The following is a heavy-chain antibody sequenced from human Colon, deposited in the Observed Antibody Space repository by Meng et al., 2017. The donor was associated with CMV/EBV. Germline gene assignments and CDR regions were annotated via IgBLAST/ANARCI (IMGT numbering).Heavy chain of an antibody. D-gene: IGHD4-17*01. Sequence: QLQLQESGPGLVKPSETLSLSCSVSGDSISRTDSYWGWIRQPPGKELEWIAIMWYSGASYIQSLKGRVTISRDTSKNQFFLSLSSVTAADTAFYYCAKGDGNYVGALDYWGQGTLVTVSS. CDR3: AKGDGNYVGALDY. CDR1: GDSISRTDSY. J-gene: IGHJ4*02. V-gene: IGHV4-39*07. CDR2: MWYSGA.